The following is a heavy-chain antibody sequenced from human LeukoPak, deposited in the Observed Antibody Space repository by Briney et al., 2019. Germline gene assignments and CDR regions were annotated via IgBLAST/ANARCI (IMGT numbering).Heavy chain of an antibody. J-gene: IGHJ4*02. Sequence: PGGSLRLSCAASGFTFSSYSMNWVRQAPGKGLEWVSYISSSSSTIYYADSVKGRFTISRDNAKNSLYLQMISLRAEDTAVYYCARSRITIFGVVIRNFDYWGQGTLVTVSS. CDR2: ISSSSSTI. V-gene: IGHV3-48*01. CDR3: ARSRITIFGVVIRNFDY. CDR1: GFTFSSYS. D-gene: IGHD3-3*01.